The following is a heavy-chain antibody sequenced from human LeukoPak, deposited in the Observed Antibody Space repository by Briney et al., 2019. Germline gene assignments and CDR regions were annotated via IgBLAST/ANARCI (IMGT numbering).Heavy chain of an antibody. CDR3: SRNGLVDFDY. V-gene: IGHV3-49*04. J-gene: IGHJ4*02. CDR2: IRRRAYGGAA. CDR1: GFAFDDFA. Sequence: GGSLRLSCTTSGFAFDDFAKRWVRQPAGKGREWVGFIRRRAYGGAAEYAASVKGRFIISRDDSKGIAYLQMNSLKTEDTAVYYCSRNGLVDFDYWGQGSRVIVSP.